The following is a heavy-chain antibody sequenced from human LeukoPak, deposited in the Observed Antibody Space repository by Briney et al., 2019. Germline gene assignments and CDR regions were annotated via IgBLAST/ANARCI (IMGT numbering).Heavy chain of an antibody. CDR1: GGSISSSNW. CDR2: INHSGST. CDR3: ARGPIAVY. V-gene: IGHV4-4*02. D-gene: IGHD6-19*01. Sequence: PSETLSLTCAVSGGSISSSNWWSWVRQPPGKGLEWIGEINHSGSTNYNPSLKSRVTISVDTSKNQFSLKLSSVTAADTAMYYCARGPIAVYWGQGTLVTVSS. J-gene: IGHJ4*02.